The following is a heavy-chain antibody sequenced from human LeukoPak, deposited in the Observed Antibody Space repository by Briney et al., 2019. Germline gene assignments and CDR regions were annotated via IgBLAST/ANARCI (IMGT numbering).Heavy chain of an antibody. V-gene: IGHV3-23*01. CDR3: AKAPVGDWGVSDA. CDR2: ISDSGGNT. J-gene: IGHJ5*02. D-gene: IGHD3-16*01. Sequence: PGGSLRLSCAASGFAFSSYAMSWVRQAPGKGLEWVSTISDSGGNTYYADSVKGRFTISRDHSKNTLFLQMNSLRAEDTAEYYCAKAPVGDWGVSDAWGQGTLVTVSS. CDR1: GFAFSSYA.